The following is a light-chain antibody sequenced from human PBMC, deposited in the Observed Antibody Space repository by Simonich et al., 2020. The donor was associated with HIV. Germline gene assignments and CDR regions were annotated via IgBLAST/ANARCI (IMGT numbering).Light chain of an antibody. CDR1: SGDVVGYNY. J-gene: IGLJ3*02. Sequence: HSALTQPASVPGSPGQSITISCTGTSGDVVGYNYVSGYKQHPGKAPKLMIYDVSKRPSGVSNRFSCSRSGNTASLTISGLQAEDEADYYCSSYTISSTWVFGGGTKLTVL. CDR2: DVS. V-gene: IGLV2-14*03. CDR3: SSYTISSTWV.